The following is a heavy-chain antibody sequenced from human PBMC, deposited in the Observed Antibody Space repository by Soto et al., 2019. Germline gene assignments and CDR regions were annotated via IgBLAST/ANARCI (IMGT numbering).Heavy chain of an antibody. CDR3: AGDGLLGIAVAGTGWFDP. CDR1: GGTFSSYA. D-gene: IGHD6-19*01. V-gene: IGHV1-69*01. CDR2: IIPIFGTA. Sequence: QVQLVQSGAEVKKPGSSVKVSCKASGGTFSSYAISWVRQAPGQGLEWMGGIIPIFGTANYAQKFQGRVTTTADESTSTAYMELSSLRSEDTAVYYCAGDGLLGIAVAGTGWFDPWGQGTLVTVSS. J-gene: IGHJ5*02.